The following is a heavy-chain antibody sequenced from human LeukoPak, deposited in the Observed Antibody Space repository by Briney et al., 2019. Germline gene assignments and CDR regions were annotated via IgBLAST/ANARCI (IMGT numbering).Heavy chain of an antibody. CDR3: AREISRFGI. V-gene: IGHV3-66*01. CDR1: AFNFSGDY. CDR2: IYIGGTT. Sequence: GGSLRLSCVDSAFNFSGDYMTWVRQAPGKGLEWVSAIYIGGTTYYADSVKGRFTISRDNPKSTLYLQMHSLRAEDTAVYYCAREISRFGIWGQGTLVTVSS. J-gene: IGHJ4*02. D-gene: IGHD3-16*01.